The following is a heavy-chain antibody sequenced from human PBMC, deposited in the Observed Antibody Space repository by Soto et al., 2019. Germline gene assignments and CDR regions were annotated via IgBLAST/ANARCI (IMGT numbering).Heavy chain of an antibody. Sequence: DVQLLESGGGLVQPGGSLRLSCAASGFIFSDYSMTWVRQAPGKGLESVSAIGGTGGDTYYVDSVKGRFTISRDNYKNTLYMYMNSLSVDETGVYYCAKGAVSYGGEWDLFDSWGQGTLVTVSP. CDR1: GFIFSDYS. CDR2: IGGTGGDT. J-gene: IGHJ5*01. D-gene: IGHD3-10*01. V-gene: IGHV3-23*01. CDR3: AKGAVSYGGEWDLFDS.